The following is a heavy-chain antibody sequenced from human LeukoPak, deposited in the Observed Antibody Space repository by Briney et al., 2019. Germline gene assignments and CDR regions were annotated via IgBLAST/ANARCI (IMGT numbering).Heavy chain of an antibody. Sequence: SETLSLTCTVSGGSITNYYWSWIRQPPGKGLEWIGNINYSGLTYYNPSVKSRVPLSVDVSKNRFSLHLTSVTAADTALYFCARTHFDSLGWFDPWGQGIQVIVSS. CDR1: GGSITNYY. J-gene: IGHJ5*02. V-gene: IGHV4-59*04. D-gene: IGHD3-9*01. CDR3: ARTHFDSLGWFDP. CDR2: INYSGLT.